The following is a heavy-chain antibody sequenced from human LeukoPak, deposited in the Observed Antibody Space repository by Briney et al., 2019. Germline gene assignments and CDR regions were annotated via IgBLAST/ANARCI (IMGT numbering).Heavy chain of an antibody. CDR2: IRYDGSNK. V-gene: IGHV3-30*02. J-gene: IGHJ4*02. CDR1: GFTFSSYG. D-gene: IGHD6-19*01. Sequence: GGSLRLSCAASGFTFSSYGMYWVRQAPGEGLEWVAFIRYDGSNKYYADSVKGRFTISRDNSKNTLYLQMNSLGAEDTAVYYCAKDPWLVRGSYFDYWGQGTLVTVSS. CDR3: AKDPWLVRGSYFDY.